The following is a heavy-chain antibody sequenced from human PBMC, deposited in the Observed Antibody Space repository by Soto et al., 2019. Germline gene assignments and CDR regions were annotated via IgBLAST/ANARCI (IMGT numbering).Heavy chain of an antibody. V-gene: IGHV4-59*08. CDR3: ARGSANLHY. J-gene: IGHJ4*02. D-gene: IGHD3-10*01. CDR2: IYYSGST. Sequence: QVQLQESGPGLVKPSETLSLTCTVSGGSISSYYWSWIRQPPGKGLEWIGYIYYSGSTNYNPALTSRVTISVDTSKNQFSLKLSSVTAADTAVYYCARGSANLHYWGQGTLVTVSS. CDR1: GGSISSYY.